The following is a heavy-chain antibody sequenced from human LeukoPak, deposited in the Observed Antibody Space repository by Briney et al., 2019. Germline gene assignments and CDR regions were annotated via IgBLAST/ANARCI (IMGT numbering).Heavy chain of an antibody. CDR1: GFTFSSNA. CDR2: ISYDGGNT. D-gene: IGHD1-1*01. V-gene: IGHV3-30-3*01. CDR3: AKEGTGIHFDY. J-gene: IGHJ4*02. Sequence: GGSLRLSCAASGFTFSSNAIRWVRQAPGKGLEWVAEISYDGGNTYYADSVKGRFTISRDNSKNTLYLQMNSLRAEDTAVYYCAKEGTGIHFDYWGQGTLVTVSS.